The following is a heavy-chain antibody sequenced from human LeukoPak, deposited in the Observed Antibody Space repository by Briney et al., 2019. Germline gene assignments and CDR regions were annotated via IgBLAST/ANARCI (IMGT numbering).Heavy chain of an antibody. D-gene: IGHD3-3*01. J-gene: IGHJ4*02. CDR2: ISGSGGST. V-gene: IGHV3-23*01. CDR1: GFTFSSYA. CDR3: AHETSLTIFGVVTNFDY. Sequence: GGSLRLSCAASGFTFSSYAMSWVRQAPGKGLEWVSAISGSGGSTYYADSVKGRFTISRDNSKNTLYLQMNSLRAEDTAVYYCAHETSLTIFGVVTNFDYWDQGTLVTVSS.